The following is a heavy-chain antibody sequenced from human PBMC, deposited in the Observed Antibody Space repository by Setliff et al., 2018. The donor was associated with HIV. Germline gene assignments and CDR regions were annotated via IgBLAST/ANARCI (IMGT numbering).Heavy chain of an antibody. CDR2: ISPNNGVA. CDR3: ARPRVFDSFDV. J-gene: IGHJ3*01. CDR1: EYMILAYK. Sequence: ASVKVSCKATEYMILAYKMNWVRQAPGQGLEWIGRISPNNGVAEYAPRFQGRVIMTLDTSINTAYLEIPRLTSDDAAVYYCARPRVFDSFDVWGQGTMVTVSS. V-gene: IGHV1-2*06.